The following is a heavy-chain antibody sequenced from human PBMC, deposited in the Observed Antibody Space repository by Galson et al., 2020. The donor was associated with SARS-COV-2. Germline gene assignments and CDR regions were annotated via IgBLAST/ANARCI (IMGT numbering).Heavy chain of an antibody. J-gene: IGHJ3*02. D-gene: IGHD3-9*01. CDR3: ATVRRDYDILTGFQYHDAFDI. CDR1: GFSFSNAW. V-gene: IGHV3-15*01. CDR2: IKSESDGGTT. Sequence: GGSLRLSCEASGFSFSNAWMSWVRQAPGKGLEWVGRIKSESDGGTTDYAAPVKGRFTISRDDSKNTLYLQLSSLKTEDTAVYYCATVRRDYDILTGFQYHDAFDIWGQGTLVTVSS.